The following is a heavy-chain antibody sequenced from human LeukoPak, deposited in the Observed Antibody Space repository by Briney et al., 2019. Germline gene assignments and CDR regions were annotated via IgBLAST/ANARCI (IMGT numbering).Heavy chain of an antibody. Sequence: ASVNVSCKASGYTFTSYGISWVRQAPGQGLEWMGWISAYNGNTNYAQKLQGRVTMTTDTSTSTAYMELRSLRSDDTAVYYCARLYYGGNWFDPWGQGTLVTVSS. CDR3: ARLYYGGNWFDP. V-gene: IGHV1-18*01. D-gene: IGHD4-23*01. CDR2: ISAYNGNT. J-gene: IGHJ5*02. CDR1: GYTFTSYG.